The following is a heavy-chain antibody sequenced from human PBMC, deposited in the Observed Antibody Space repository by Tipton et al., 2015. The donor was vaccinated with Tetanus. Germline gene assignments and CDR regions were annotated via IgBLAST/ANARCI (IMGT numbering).Heavy chain of an antibody. Sequence: GSLRLSCAASGFYFPVYAVSWVRQVPGKGLEWVSSIRGSGDRTYYSDSVEGRFTISRDNSANRLFLQMNSLKADDTAVYYCARAFCNYNCHGGYFDYWGQGTLVTVSS. CDR2: IRGSGDRT. J-gene: IGHJ4*02. CDR3: ARAFCNYNCHGGYFDY. V-gene: IGHV3-23*01. CDR1: GFYFPVYA. D-gene: IGHD2/OR15-2a*01.